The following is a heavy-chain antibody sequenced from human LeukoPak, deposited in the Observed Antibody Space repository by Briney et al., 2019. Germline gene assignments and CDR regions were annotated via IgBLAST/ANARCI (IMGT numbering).Heavy chain of an antibody. CDR3: ARGGSGWYSEY. CDR1: GYTLISYG. Sequence: ASVKVSCKASGYTLISYGISWVRQAPGQGLEWMGWINAYNGNTDYAQKLQGRVTMTTDTSTSTTYMELRSLRSDDTAVYYCARGGSGWYSEYWGQGTLVTVSS. D-gene: IGHD6-19*01. V-gene: IGHV1-18*01. J-gene: IGHJ4*02. CDR2: INAYNGNT.